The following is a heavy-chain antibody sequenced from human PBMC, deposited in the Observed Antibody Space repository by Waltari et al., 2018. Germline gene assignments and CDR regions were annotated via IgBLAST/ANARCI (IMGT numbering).Heavy chain of an antibody. CDR2: ISSSTTT. D-gene: IGHD5-12*01. CDR1: GFTFSTYN. CDR3: ARGRDGYIQDVFDI. Sequence: EVQLVESGGGMVQPGESLRLSCAASGFTFSTYNMNWVRQAPGKGLGWVSHISSSTTTYYADYVKGRFTSSRDNAKNSLYLQMNSLRAEDTALYYCARGRDGYIQDVFDIWGQGTMVSVSS. J-gene: IGHJ3*02. V-gene: IGHV3-48*01.